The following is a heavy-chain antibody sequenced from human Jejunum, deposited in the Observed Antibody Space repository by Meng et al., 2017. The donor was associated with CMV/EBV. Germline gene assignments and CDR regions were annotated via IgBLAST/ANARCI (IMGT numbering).Heavy chain of an antibody. CDR3: ARDWGDVRGGFDF. CDR2: TYYRSKYYN. Sequence: PEQSGPGTVEPSQTLSLPCAISRDRVSSKSAAWNGIRQSPSRGLEWLGRTYYRSKYYNDYALSVKSRITINPDTSKNQFSRQLNSVTPEDTAIYYCARDWGDVRGGFDFWGQGTLVTVSS. CDR1: RDRVSSKSAA. D-gene: IGHD3-10*02. V-gene: IGHV6-1*01. J-gene: IGHJ4*02.